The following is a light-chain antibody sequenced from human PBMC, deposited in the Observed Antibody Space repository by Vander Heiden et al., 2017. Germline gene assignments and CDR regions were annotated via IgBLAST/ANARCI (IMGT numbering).Light chain of an antibody. V-gene: IGKV4-1*01. CDR1: QSVLYSANNKNY. CDR2: WAS. J-gene: IGKJ2*01. Sequence: IVMSHSPASLPVSLCQRATINCKSSQSVLYSANNKNYLAWYQQKPGQPPKLLIYWASTRESGVPDRFSGSGSGTDFTLTISSLQAEDVAVYYCQQYYSTPRTFGQGTKLEIK. CDR3: QQYYSTPRT.